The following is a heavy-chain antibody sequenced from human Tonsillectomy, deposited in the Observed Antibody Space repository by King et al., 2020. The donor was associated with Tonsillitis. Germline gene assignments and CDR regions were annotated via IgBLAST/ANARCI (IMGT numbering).Heavy chain of an antibody. CDR1: GFTFSSYW. Sequence: VQLVESGGGLVQPGGSLRLSCAASGFTFSSYWMNWVRQAPGKGLEWVANIKQDVSEIHYVDSVKGRFTISRDNAKNSLYLQMNSLRDEDAAVYYCARGSEYYDILTGYFDYWGQGTLVIVSS. D-gene: IGHD3-9*01. CDR3: ARGSEYYDILTGYFDY. CDR2: IKQDVSEI. V-gene: IGHV3-7*03. J-gene: IGHJ4*02.